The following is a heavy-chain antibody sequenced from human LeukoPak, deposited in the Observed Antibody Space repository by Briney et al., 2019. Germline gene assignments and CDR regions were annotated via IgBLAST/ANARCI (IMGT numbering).Heavy chain of an antibody. V-gene: IGHV4-38-2*02. CDR1: GYSISSGYY. CDR3: ARDGVAVAGLLN. CDR2: IYHSGST. J-gene: IGHJ4*02. D-gene: IGHD6-19*01. Sequence: SETLSLTCTASGYSISSGYYWGWIRQPPGEGLEWIGIIYHSGSTYYNPSLKSRFTISVDTSKNQLSLKLSSVTAADTAVYYCARDGVAVAGLLNWGQGTLVTVSS.